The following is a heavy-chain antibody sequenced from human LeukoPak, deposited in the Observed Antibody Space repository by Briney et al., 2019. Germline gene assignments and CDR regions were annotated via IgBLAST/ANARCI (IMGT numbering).Heavy chain of an antibody. CDR3: ATGSKGGNWIDP. CDR1: RYIFSTYW. Sequence: GESLRISCKGSRYIFSTYWITWVRQMPGKGLGWMGRIDPSDSYTNYSPPFQGHVTISADKATSTVYLQWSSLKASDTAMYYCATGSKGGNWIDPWGQGTLVTVSS. V-gene: IGHV5-10-1*01. CDR2: IDPSDSYT. D-gene: IGHD3-16*01. J-gene: IGHJ5*02.